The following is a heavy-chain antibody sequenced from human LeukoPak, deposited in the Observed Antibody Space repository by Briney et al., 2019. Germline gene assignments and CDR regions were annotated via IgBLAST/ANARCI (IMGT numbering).Heavy chain of an antibody. D-gene: IGHD6-13*01. CDR1: GGSISSSSYF. J-gene: IGHJ4*02. Sequence: SETLSLTCSVSGGSISSSSYFWGWIRQPPGKGLEWIGSLYHSGGTYYNPSLKSRVTISVDKSKNQFSLKLSSVTAADTAVYYCARASPSPGIAAAGPLDYWGQGTLVTVSS. V-gene: IGHV4-39*07. CDR2: LYHSGGT. CDR3: ARASPSPGIAAAGPLDY.